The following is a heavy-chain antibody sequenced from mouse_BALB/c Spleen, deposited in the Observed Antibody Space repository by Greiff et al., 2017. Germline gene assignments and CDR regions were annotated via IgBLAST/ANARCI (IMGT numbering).Heavy chain of an antibody. J-gene: IGHJ4*01. D-gene: IGHD1-3*01. CDR2: IYPGSGST. CDR1: GYTFTSYW. Sequence: LQQPGSELVRPGASVKLSCKASGYTFTSYWMHWVKQRHGQGLEWIGNIYPGSGSTNYDEKFKSKGTLTVDTSSSTAYMHLSSLTSEDSAVYYCTRSGNAMDYWGQGTSVTVSS. V-gene: IGHV1S22*01. CDR3: TRSGNAMDY.